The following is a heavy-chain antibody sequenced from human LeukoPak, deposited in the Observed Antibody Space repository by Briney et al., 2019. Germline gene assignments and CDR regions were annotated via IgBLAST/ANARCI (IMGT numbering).Heavy chain of an antibody. CDR3: ARDPTTVVTTPYYFDD. CDR2: INHSGST. D-gene: IGHD4-23*01. J-gene: IGHJ4*02. V-gene: IGHV4-34*01. Sequence: SETLSLTCAVSGGSFIGYHWNWIRQPPGKGLEWIGEINHSGSTNYNPSLKSLVTISVDTSKNQFSLKLRSVTAADTAVYYCARDPTTVVTTPYYFDDWGQGTLVTVSS. CDR1: GGSFIGYH.